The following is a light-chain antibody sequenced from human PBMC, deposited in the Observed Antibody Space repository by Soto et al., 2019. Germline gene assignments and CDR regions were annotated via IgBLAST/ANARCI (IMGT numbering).Light chain of an antibody. CDR2: DTS. V-gene: IGKV3-15*01. CDR1: QSVSNN. Sequence: EIVMTQSPATLSVSPGERATLSCRASQSVSNNLAWYQQKPGQAPGLLIYDTSTRATGIPARFSGSGSGTEFTLTISSLQSEDFAVYYCQQYNNWPVAFGQGTKVEIK. J-gene: IGKJ1*01. CDR3: QQYNNWPVA.